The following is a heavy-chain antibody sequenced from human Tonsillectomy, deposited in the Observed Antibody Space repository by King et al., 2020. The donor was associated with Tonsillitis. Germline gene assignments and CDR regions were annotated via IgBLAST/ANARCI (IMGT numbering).Heavy chain of an antibody. D-gene: IGHD2-2*01. Sequence: VQLQQWGAGLLKPSETLSLTCAVYGGSFSGYYWSWIRQPPGKGLEWIGEINHSGSTNYNPSLKSRVTISVDTSKSQFSLKLSSVTAAETAVYYCATSGYCSSTSCYPFDYWGQATLVTVSS. CDR1: GGSFSGYY. V-gene: IGHV4-34*01. CDR2: INHSGST. J-gene: IGHJ4*02. CDR3: ATSGYCSSTSCYPFDY.